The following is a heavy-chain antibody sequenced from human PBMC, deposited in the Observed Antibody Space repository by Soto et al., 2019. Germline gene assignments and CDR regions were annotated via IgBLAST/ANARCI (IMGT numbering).Heavy chain of an antibody. V-gene: IGHV3-23*01. D-gene: IGHD6-13*01. CDR3: AKATGAAAGTGVFDF. CDR2: ISGSGRDT. J-gene: IGHJ3*01. CDR1: GFTFRTYA. Sequence: EVQLLESGGGLVQPGESLRLSCAASGFTFRTYAMSWVRQAPGKGLEWVSAISGSGRDTYNADSAKGRFTISRDNSKNTLYLQMNSLRAEDTAVYYCAKATGAAAGTGVFDFWGQGTMVTVSS.